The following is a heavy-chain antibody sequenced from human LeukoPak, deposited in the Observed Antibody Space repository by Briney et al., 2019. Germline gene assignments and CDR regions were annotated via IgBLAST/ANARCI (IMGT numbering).Heavy chain of an antibody. D-gene: IGHD3-22*01. CDR3: ASGSVYYYDSSGYYYFGY. Sequence: ASVKVSCKASGGTFSSYAISWVRQAPGQGLVWMGGIIPIFGTANYAQKFQGRVTITTDESTSTAYMELSSLRSEDTAVYYCASGSVYYYDSSGYYYFGYWGQGTLVTVSS. CDR2: IIPIFGTA. J-gene: IGHJ4*02. CDR1: GGTFSSYA. V-gene: IGHV1-69*05.